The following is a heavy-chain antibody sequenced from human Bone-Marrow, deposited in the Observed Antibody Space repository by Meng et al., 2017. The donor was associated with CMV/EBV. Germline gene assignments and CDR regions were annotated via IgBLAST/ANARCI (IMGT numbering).Heavy chain of an antibody. CDR3: ARERFGGDCYSCHGMDV. V-gene: IGHV3-21*01. D-gene: IGHD2-21*01. Sequence: GGSLRLSCAASGFTFEDDGKHWVWQAPGKGLEWVSSISSSSSYIYYADSVKGRFTISRDNAKNSLYLQMNSLRAEDTAVYYCARERFGGDCYSCHGMDVWGQGTTVTVSS. CDR2: ISSSSSYI. CDR1: GFTFEDDG. J-gene: IGHJ6*02.